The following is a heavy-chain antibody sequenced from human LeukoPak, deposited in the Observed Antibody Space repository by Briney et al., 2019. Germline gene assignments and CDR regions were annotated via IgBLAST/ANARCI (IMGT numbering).Heavy chain of an antibody. CDR1: GFTVSSNY. CDR3: ARGGIAAAGTFDY. Sequence: PGGSLRPSCAASGFTVSSNYMSWVRQAPGKGLEWVSVIYSGGSTYYADSVKGRFTISRDNSKNTLYLQMNSLRAEDTAVYYCARGGIAAAGTFDYWGQGTLVTVSS. J-gene: IGHJ4*02. V-gene: IGHV3-53*01. CDR2: IYSGGST. D-gene: IGHD6-13*01.